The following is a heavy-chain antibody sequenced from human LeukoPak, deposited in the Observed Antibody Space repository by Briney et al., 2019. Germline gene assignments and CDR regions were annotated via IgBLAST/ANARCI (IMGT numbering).Heavy chain of an antibody. Sequence: PGRSLRLSCAASGFTFSSYAMHWVRQAPGKGLEWVAVISYDGSNKYYADSVKGRFTISRDNSKNTLYLQMNSLRAEDTAVYYCARERTPNWNERHDAFDIWGQGTMVTVSS. CDR2: ISYDGSNK. D-gene: IGHD1-1*01. J-gene: IGHJ3*02. CDR3: ARERTPNWNERHDAFDI. CDR1: GFTFSSYA. V-gene: IGHV3-30-3*01.